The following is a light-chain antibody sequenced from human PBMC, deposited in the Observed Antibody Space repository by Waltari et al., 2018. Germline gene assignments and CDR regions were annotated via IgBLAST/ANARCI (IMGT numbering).Light chain of an antibody. V-gene: IGKV4-1*01. J-gene: IGKJ4*01. CDR2: WAS. CDR1: QSVLYSSNNKNY. Sequence: KSSQSVLYSSNNKNYLAWYQQKPGQSPKLLIYWASTRESGVPDRFSGSGSGTDFTLTISSLQAEDVAVYYCQQYYSSPLTFGGGTKVEIK. CDR3: QQYYSSPLT.